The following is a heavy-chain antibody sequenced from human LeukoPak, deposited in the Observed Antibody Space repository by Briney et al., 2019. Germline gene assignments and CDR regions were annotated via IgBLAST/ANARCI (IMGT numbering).Heavy chain of an antibody. CDR3: AKSDLSISWSNFDY. J-gene: IGHJ4*02. V-gene: IGHV3-23*01. D-gene: IGHD6-13*01. Sequence: PGGSLRLSCAASGFTFSSYAMSWVRQAPGEGLEWVSAISGSGGSTYYADSVKGRFTISRDNSKNTLYLQMNSLRAEDTAVYYCAKSDLSISWSNFDYWGQGTLVTVSS. CDR2: ISGSGGST. CDR1: GFTFSSYA.